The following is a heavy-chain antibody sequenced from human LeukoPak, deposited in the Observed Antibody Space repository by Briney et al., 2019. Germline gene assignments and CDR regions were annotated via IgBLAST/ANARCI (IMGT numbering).Heavy chain of an antibody. D-gene: IGHD6-19*01. CDR2: ISAYNGNT. CDR3: AILGVIAVAGTGDYFDY. Sequence: ASVKVSCKASGYTFTSYGISWVRQAPGQGLEWMGWISAYNGNTNYAQKLQGRVTMTTDTSTSTAYMELRSLRSDATAVYYCAILGVIAVAGTGDYFDYWGQGTLVTVSS. CDR1: GYTFTSYG. J-gene: IGHJ4*02. V-gene: IGHV1-18*01.